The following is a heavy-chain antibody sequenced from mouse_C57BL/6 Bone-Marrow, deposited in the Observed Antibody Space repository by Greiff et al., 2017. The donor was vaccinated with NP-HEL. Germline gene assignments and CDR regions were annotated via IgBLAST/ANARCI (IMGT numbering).Heavy chain of an antibody. CDR3: ATDPYAMDY. CDR1: GYTFTSYW. V-gene: IGHV1-52*01. J-gene: IGHJ4*01. CDR2: IDPSDSET. Sequence: QVQLQQPGAELVRPGSSAKLSCKASGYTFTSYWMHWVKQRPIQGLEWIGNIDPSDSETHYNQKFKDKATLTVDKSSSTAYMQLSSLTSEDSAVYYCATDPYAMDYWGQGTSVTVSS.